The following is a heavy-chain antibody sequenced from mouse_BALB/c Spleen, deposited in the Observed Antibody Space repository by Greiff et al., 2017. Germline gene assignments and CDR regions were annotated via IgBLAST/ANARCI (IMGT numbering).Heavy chain of an antibody. CDR3: TRSDYGNSYYFDY. CDR2: IYPSDSYT. D-gene: IGHD2-1*01. V-gene: IGHV1-69*02. CDR1: GYTFTSYW. Sequence: QVQLQQPGAELVRPGASVKLSCKASGYTFTSYWINWVKQRPGQGLEWIGNIYPSDSYTNYNQKFKDKATLTVDKSSSTAYMQLSSPTSEDSAVYYCTRSDYGNSYYFDYWGQGTTLTVSS. J-gene: IGHJ2*01.